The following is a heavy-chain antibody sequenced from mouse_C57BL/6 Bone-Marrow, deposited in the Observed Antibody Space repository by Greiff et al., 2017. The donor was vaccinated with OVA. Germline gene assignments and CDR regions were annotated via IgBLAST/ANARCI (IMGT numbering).Heavy chain of an antibody. CDR2: IDPSDSYT. CDR1: GYTFTSYW. J-gene: IGHJ2*01. Sequence: VQLQQPGAELVMPGASVKLSCKASGYTFTSYWMHWVKQRPGQGLEWIGEIDPSDSYTNYNQKFKGKSTLNVDKSSSTDYIQLSSLTSAESAVYYCSQSYYWGQGTTLTVSS. V-gene: IGHV1-69*01. D-gene: IGHD1-3*01. CDR3: SQSYY.